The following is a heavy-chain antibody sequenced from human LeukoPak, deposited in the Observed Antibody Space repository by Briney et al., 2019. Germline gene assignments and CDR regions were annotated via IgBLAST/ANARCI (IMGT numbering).Heavy chain of an antibody. V-gene: IGHV1-69*05. J-gene: IGHJ6*03. D-gene: IGHD1-26*01. Sequence: SVKVSCKASGDIFHSYSVSWVRQAPGQGLEYMGGIIPMFGSANYAQKFQGRVTITTDQSTTTAYMELRSLTSEDTAVYYCARVGRSRGSLPNSYYYMDVWGKGTTVTVSS. CDR1: GDIFHSYS. CDR2: IIPMFGSA. CDR3: ARVGRSRGSLPNSYYYMDV.